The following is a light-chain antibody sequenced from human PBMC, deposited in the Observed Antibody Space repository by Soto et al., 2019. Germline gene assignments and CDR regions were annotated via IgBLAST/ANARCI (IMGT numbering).Light chain of an antibody. J-gene: IGLJ1*01. CDR1: SSDVGRYSY. V-gene: IGLV2-11*01. CDR2: YAS. Sequence: QSVLAQPRSVSGSPGQSVSISCTGTSSDVGRYSYVSWYQQHPGKAPKLMIYYASERPSGAPDRFSGSKSGNTASLTISGLQAEDEADYYCCSYAGTYTGVFGTGTKVTVL. CDR3: CSYAGTYTGV.